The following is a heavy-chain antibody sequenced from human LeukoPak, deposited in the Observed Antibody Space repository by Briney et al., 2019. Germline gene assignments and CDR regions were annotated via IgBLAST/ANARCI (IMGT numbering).Heavy chain of an antibody. CDR3: ARGSGANGRDWFDP. D-gene: IGHD4/OR15-4a*01. Sequence: ASVKVSCKASGYTFIRHDIDWVRQVPGQGLEWMGWMNSNSGDTGYARKFQGRVTFTRDTSINTAYMELSSLRSEDTAVYFCARGSGANGRDWFDPWGQGTLVTVSS. V-gene: IGHV1-8*03. CDR1: GYTFIRHD. CDR2: MNSNSGDT. J-gene: IGHJ5*02.